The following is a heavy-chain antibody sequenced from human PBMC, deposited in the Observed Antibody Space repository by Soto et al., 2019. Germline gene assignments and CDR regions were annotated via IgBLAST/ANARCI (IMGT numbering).Heavy chain of an antibody. V-gene: IGHV1-8*01. CDR1: GYSFTSYD. Sequence: QVQLVQSGAELKKPGASVKVSCKASGYSFTSYDINWVRQATGQGLEWMGWMNPNSGNTGYAQKFQGRVTMTRHTSISTAYMELSSLRSEDTAVYYSARSVGGGWYEGYNWFDPWGQGTLVTVSS. CDR2: MNPNSGNT. J-gene: IGHJ5*02. D-gene: IGHD6-19*01. CDR3: ARSVGGGWYEGYNWFDP.